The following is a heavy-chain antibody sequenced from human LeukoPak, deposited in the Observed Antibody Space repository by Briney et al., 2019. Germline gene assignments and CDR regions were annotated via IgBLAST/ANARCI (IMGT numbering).Heavy chain of an antibody. V-gene: IGHV1-18*01. CDR2: ISAYNGNT. J-gene: IGHJ6*03. CDR1: GYTFTSYG. D-gene: IGHD2-2*01. CDR3: ARGPIIDIAIVPAADEYYYMDV. Sequence: ASVKVSCKASGYTFTSYGISWVRQAPGQGLEWMGWISAYNGNTNYAQKLQGRVTTTTDRSTSTAYMELRSLRSDDTAVYYCARGPIIDIAIVPAADEYYYMDVWGKGTTVTVSS.